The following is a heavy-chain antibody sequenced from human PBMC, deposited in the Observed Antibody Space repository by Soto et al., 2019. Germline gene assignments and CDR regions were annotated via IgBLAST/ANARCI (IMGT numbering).Heavy chain of an antibody. CDR1: GGSISSSSYC. J-gene: IGHJ5*02. CDR3: ASPSHYYDSSGYYNH. D-gene: IGHD3-22*01. Sequence: SETLSLTCTVSGGSISSSSYCWGWIRQPPGKGLEWIGSIYYSGSTYYNPSLKSRVTISVDTSKNQFSLKLSSVTAADTAVYYCASPSHYYDSSGYYNHWGQGTLVTVSS. CDR2: IYYSGST. V-gene: IGHV4-39*01.